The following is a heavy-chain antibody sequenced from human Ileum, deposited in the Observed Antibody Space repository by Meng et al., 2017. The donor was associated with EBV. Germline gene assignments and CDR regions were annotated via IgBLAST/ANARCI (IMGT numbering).Heavy chain of an antibody. J-gene: IGHJ4*02. CDR1: VLLFINSW. CDR2: IDTDGRTS. V-gene: IGHV3-74*01. CDR3: VRGGLGHWY. Sequence: VVFGGGLVRLVGAMWRSVAASVLLFINSWLNWLRQAPGKGLVWVSHIDTDGRTSNYAGSVKGRFTIYIDNAKHSLSLQMNSLRVEDTDVYYCVRGGLGHWYWGQGTLVTVSS. D-gene: IGHD3/OR15-3a*01.